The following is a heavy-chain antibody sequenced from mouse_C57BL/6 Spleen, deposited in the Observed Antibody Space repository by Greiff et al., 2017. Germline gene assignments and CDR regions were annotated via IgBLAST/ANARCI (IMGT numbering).Heavy chain of an antibody. V-gene: IGHV2-5*01. J-gene: IGHJ2*01. CDR2: IWSGGST. CDR1: GFSFTSYG. Sequence: QVQLQQSGPGLVQPSQSLSITCTASGFSFTSYGVHWVRQSPGKGLEWLGVIWSGGSTDYNAAFMSRLSITKDNSKSQVFFKMNSLQADDTAIYYCAKNYYGSSYFDDWGQGTTLTVSS. D-gene: IGHD1-1*01. CDR3: AKNYYGSSYFDD.